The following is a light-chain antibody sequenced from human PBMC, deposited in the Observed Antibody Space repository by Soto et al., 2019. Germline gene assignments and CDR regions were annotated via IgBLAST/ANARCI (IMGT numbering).Light chain of an antibody. V-gene: IGKV1-33*01. CDR1: HDVTRD. CDR2: ESS. CDR3: KQYNCMLS. Sequence: DIQMTQSPSSLYASVGDRVTIACHSSHDVTRDLTWFQQKPGEAPKLLMYESSNLERGVPSRFSANGSGTDFTFTISNLQPEKVATYYFKQYNCMLSFGGGTEIELK. J-gene: IGKJ4*01.